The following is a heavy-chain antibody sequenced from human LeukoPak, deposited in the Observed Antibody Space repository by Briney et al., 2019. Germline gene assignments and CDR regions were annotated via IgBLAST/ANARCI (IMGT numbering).Heavy chain of an antibody. CDR1: GYSFTYW. Sequence: GESLKISCTGSGYSFTYWITWVRQMPGKGLEWMGTIDPGYSNMKNYNPSLEGHVTISVDKSINTVSLQWSSLKASDSAMYYCATGSSGGYSHWGQGTLVTVSS. D-gene: IGHD3-10*01. V-gene: IGHV5-10-1*01. CDR2: IDPGYSNM. CDR3: ATGSSGGYSH. J-gene: IGHJ4*02.